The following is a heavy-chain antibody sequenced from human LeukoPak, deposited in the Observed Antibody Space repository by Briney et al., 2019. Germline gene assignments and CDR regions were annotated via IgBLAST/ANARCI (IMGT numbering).Heavy chain of an antibody. CDR3: ARVPLDYYGMDV. Sequence: ASVKVSCKASGYTFTSYYMHWVRQAPGQGLEWMGIINPSGGSTSYARKFQGRVTMTGDTSTSTVYMGLSSLRSEDTAVYYCARVPLDYYGMDVWGKGTTVTVSS. CDR2: INPSGGST. CDR1: GYTFTSYY. V-gene: IGHV1-46*01. J-gene: IGHJ6*04.